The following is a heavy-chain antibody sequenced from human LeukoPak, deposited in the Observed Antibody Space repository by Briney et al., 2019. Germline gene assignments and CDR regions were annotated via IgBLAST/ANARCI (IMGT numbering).Heavy chain of an antibody. Sequence: PGGSLRLSCAASGFTFSNYYMSWIRQAPGKGLEWLSYISSSGTTIYYADSVKGRFTISKDNAKNSLYLQMNSLRAEDTAVYYCAKGLSQKKPSIAAANWFDPWGQGTLVTVSS. CDR3: AKGLSQKKPSIAAANWFDP. CDR2: ISSSGTTI. CDR1: GFTFSNYY. V-gene: IGHV3-11*01. D-gene: IGHD6-13*01. J-gene: IGHJ5*02.